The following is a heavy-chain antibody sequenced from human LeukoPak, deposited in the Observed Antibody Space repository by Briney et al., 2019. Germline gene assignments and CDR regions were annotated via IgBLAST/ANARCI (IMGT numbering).Heavy chain of an antibody. V-gene: IGHV3-48*03. J-gene: IGHJ4*02. CDR1: GFTFSSYE. D-gene: IGHD4-17*01. CDR3: ARDRYGDYDFDY. CDR2: ISSSGSTV. Sequence: GGSLRLSCAASGFTFSSYEMNWVRQAPGKGLEWVSYISSSGSTVYYADSVKGRFTISRDNAKNSLYLQMNSLRAEDTAVYYCARDRYGDYDFDYWGQGTLVTVSS.